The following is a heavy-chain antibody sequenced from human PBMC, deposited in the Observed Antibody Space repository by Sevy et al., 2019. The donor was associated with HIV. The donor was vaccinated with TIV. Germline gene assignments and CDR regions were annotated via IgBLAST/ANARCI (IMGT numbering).Heavy chain of an antibody. V-gene: IGHV3-21*01. D-gene: IGHD3-10*01. CDR1: GFTFSSYS. CDR3: ARALDDYYGSGSYFDY. J-gene: IGHJ4*02. Sequence: GGSLRLSCAASGFTFSSYSMNRVRQAPWKGLEWVSSISSSSSYIYYADSVKGRFTISRDNAKNSLYLQMNSLRAEDTAVYYCARALDDYYGSGSYFDYWGQGTLVTVSS. CDR2: ISSSSSYI.